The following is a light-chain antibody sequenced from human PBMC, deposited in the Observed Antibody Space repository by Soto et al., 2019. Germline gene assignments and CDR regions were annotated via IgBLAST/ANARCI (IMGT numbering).Light chain of an antibody. CDR3: QSYDNSLSNYV. CDR1: SSNVVAGYD. V-gene: IGLV1-40*01. CDR2: GNY. Sequence: QSVLTQPPSVSVAPGQSVTISCTGSSSNVVAGYDVHWYQQLPGTAPKLLIYGNYNRPSGVPDRFSGSKSGTSASLAITRLQAEDEVDYYCQSYDNSLSNYVFGTGTKVTVL. J-gene: IGLJ1*01.